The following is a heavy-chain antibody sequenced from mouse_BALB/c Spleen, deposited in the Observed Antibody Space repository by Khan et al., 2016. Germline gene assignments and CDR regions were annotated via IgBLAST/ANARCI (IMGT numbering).Heavy chain of an antibody. CDR2: VWGDGST. J-gene: IGHJ3*01. V-gene: IGHV2-6-7*01. CDR3: ASYYDYDGGFAY. CDR1: GFSVTGFP. D-gene: IGHD2-4*01. Sequence: QVQLKESGPGLVAPSQSLSITCTVSGFSVTGFPLNWVRKPPGTGLEWLGVVWGDGSTDYDSALKSRLSISKDDSKSQVFLKMNSLQTDDTARCYWASYYDYDGGFAYWGQGTLVTVSA.